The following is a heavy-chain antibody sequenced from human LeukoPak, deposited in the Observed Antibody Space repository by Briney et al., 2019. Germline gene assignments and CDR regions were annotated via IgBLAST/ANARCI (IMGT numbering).Heavy chain of an antibody. Sequence: GGTLRLSCAASGFTFSSYGMSWVRQAPGKGLEWVSAISGSGGSTYYADSVKGRFTISRDNSKNTLYLQMNSLRAEDTAVYYCARSYYEYYYDSSGYYRPYFDYWGQGTLVTVSS. V-gene: IGHV3-23*01. CDR3: ARSYYEYYYDSSGYYRPYFDY. CDR1: GFTFSSYG. J-gene: IGHJ4*02. D-gene: IGHD3-22*01. CDR2: ISGSGGST.